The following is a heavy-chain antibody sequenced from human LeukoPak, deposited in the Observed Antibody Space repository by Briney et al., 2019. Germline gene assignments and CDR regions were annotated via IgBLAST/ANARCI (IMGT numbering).Heavy chain of an antibody. CDR2: ISSSSSYI. V-gene: IGHV3-21*01. CDR1: GFTFSSYS. Sequence: GGSLRLSCAASGFTFSSYSMNWVRQAPGKGLEWVSSISSSSSYIYYADSVKGRLTISRGNAKNSLYLQMNSLRAEDTAVYYCARDLFSVTMVRGEDDIDYWGQGTLVTVSS. CDR3: ARDLFSVTMVRGEDDIDY. D-gene: IGHD3-10*01. J-gene: IGHJ4*02.